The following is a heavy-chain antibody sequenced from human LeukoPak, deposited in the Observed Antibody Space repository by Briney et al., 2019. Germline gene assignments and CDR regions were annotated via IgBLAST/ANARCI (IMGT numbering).Heavy chain of an antibody. CDR1: GFTFDDYA. D-gene: IGHD5-12*01. Sequence: GGSLRLSCAASGFTFDDYAMHWVRQAPGKGLEWVSGISWNSGSIGYADSVKGRFTISRDNAKNSLYLQMNSLRAEDTALYYCAKDIRATGFYYGMDVWGQGTTVTVSS. CDR2: ISWNSGSI. CDR3: AKDIRATGFYYGMDV. J-gene: IGHJ6*02. V-gene: IGHV3-9*01.